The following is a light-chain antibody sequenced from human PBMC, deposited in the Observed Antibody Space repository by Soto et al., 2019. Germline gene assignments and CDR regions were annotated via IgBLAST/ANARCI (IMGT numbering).Light chain of an antibody. CDR1: QSVSSTY. J-gene: IGKJ2*01. V-gene: IGKV3-20*01. CDR3: QHYGSSPYT. Sequence: EIVLTQSPGTLSLSPGERATLSCRVSQSVSSTYLAWYQQKPGQAPRLLIYGALSRATGIPDRFSGSGSGTDYTLTITRLEPEDFAVYYCQHYGSSPYTFGQGTKLKIK. CDR2: GAL.